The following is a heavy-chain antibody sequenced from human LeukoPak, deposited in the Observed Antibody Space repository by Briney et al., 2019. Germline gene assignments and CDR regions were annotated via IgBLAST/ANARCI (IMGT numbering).Heavy chain of an antibody. V-gene: IGHV3-64D*06. J-gene: IGHJ4*02. Sequence: GGSLRLSCSASGFTFSSYAVDWVRQAPGKGLDYVSSISSSGGGTYYADSVKGRFTISRDNSKNTLFLQMRSLRPEDTAVYYCVKRDAYKYDYWGQGTLVTVSS. CDR3: VKRDAYKYDY. CDR1: GFTFSSYA. CDR2: ISSSGGGT. D-gene: IGHD5-24*01.